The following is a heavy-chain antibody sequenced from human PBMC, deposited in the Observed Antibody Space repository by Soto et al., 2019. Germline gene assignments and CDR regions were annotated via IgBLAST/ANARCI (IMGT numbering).Heavy chain of an antibody. D-gene: IGHD4-17*01. CDR3: AKVVYGAHYYFAH. CDR1: GFTFSSYA. V-gene: IGHV3-23*01. J-gene: IGHJ4*02. Sequence: GGSLRLSCAASGFTFSSYAVNWLGQAPGKGLEWVLSISSSGDNINYADSVKGRFTISRDNSKSTLSLLMNSLRAEDTAVYYCAKVVYGAHYYFAHWGQGTPVTVSS. CDR2: ISSSGDNI.